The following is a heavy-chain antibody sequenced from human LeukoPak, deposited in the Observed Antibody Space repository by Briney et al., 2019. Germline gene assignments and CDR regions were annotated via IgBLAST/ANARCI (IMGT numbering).Heavy chain of an antibody. CDR3: EKGESYGSGRPGYALDI. D-gene: IGHD3-10*01. V-gene: IGHV3-23*01. CDR2: ISGSGGST. CDR1: GFTSSNYA. J-gene: IGHJ6*02. Sequence: GGSLRLSCAASGFTSSNYAMSWVRQAPGKGLEWVSAISGSGGSTYYAETVKGRFTISRDTSNHTAYMQINSLRAEDTAVYYCEKGESYGSGRPGYALDIWGQGTTVTVSS.